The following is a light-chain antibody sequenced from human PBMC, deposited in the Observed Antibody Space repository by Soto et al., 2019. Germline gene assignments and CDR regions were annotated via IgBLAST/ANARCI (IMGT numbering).Light chain of an antibody. CDR1: QSVSSF. V-gene: IGKV3-11*01. J-gene: IGKJ1*01. CDR2: DAS. Sequence: EIVLTQCPATLSLSPGERATLSCRASQSVSSFLGWYQQKPGQAPRLLIYDASNRATGIPARFSGSGAGTDFTLTIRSLEPEDFAVYYCQQRSSWTFGQGTKVEIK. CDR3: QQRSSWT.